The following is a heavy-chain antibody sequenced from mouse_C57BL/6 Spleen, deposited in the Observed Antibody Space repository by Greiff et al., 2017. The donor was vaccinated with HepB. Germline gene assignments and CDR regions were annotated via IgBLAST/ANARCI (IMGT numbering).Heavy chain of an antibody. Sequence: EVKVVESGGGLVQPGGSLKLSCAASGFTFSDYGMAWVRQAPRKGPEWVAFISNLAYSIYYADTLTGRFTIARENAKNTLYLEMSSLRSEDTAMYYCARTRGPYYFDYWGQGTTLTVSS. CDR1: GFTFSDYG. CDR2: ISNLAYSI. CDR3: ARTRGPYYFDY. J-gene: IGHJ2*01. V-gene: IGHV5-15*01.